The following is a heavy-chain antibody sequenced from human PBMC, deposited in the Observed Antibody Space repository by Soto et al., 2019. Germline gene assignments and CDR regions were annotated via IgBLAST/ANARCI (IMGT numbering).Heavy chain of an antibody. Sequence: SETLSLTCAVYGGSFSGYYWTWIRQPPGKGLEWLAEINHSGITNYNPSVESRVSMSVDTSKNQFSLRLYSVTAADTAVYYCVRGPYNYNSRYFDYWGQGTLVTVSS. V-gene: IGHV4-34*01. CDR2: INHSGIT. J-gene: IGHJ4*02. CDR3: VRGPYNYNSRYFDY. CDR1: GGSFSGYY. D-gene: IGHD1-1*01.